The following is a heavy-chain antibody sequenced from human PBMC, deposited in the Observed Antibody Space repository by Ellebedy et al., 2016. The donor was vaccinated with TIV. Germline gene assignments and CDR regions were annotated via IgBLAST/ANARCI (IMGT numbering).Heavy chain of an antibody. Sequence: PGGSLRLSCKVSGYTFTAYDVAWVRQMPGKGLEWMGIIDPTDSRTTYRPTFEGQVTISADKSITTAYLQWHSLKTSDTAIYYCARAVSPDLFSMARYYVDYWGQGTLVTVSS. D-gene: IGHD5-24*01. CDR2: IDPTDSRT. CDR1: GYTFTAYD. V-gene: IGHV5-51*01. CDR3: ARAVSPDLFSMARYYVDY. J-gene: IGHJ4*02.